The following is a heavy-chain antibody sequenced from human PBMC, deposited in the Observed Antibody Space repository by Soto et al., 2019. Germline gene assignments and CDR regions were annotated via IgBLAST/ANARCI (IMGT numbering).Heavy chain of an antibody. Sequence: SEALSLTCSVYCGSFSGYYWSWMLEPPGKWLESIGDINHSGTTNYNPSLKSRVTISVDTSKNQLSLKLTSVTAADTAIYYCAKNIGIGGWFESWGQGTPVTVSS. CDR3: AKNIGIGGWFES. V-gene: IGHV4-34*01. CDR1: CGSFSGYY. CDR2: INHSGTT. J-gene: IGHJ5*01. D-gene: IGHD2-15*01.